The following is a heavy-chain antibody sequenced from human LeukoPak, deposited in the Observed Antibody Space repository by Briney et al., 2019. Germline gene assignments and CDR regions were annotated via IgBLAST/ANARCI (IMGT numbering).Heavy chain of an antibody. CDR1: GFTFSNAW. CDR3: QIMITFGGVIVSDY. CDR2: IKSKTDGGTT. Sequence: PGGSLRLSCAASGFTFSNAWMSWVRQAPGKGLEWVGRIKSKTDGGTTDYAAPVKGRFTISRDDSKSTLYLQMNSLKTEDTAVYYCQIMITFGGVIVSDYWGQGTLVTVSS. V-gene: IGHV3-15*01. J-gene: IGHJ4*02. D-gene: IGHD3-16*02.